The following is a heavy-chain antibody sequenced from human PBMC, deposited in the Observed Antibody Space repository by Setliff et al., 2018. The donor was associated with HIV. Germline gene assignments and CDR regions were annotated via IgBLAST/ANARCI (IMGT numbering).Heavy chain of an antibody. CDR3: IRRRRAPGTEDLEAV. Sequence: HGESLKISCRASGYTFTNYWIGWVRQMPGKGLEWIGVIYPGDSVTRYGPSFQGQVFISADRSITTAYLEWSSLKPSDTAMYYCIRRRRAPGTEDLEAVWGQGTLVTVSS. CDR1: GYTFTNYW. CDR2: IYPGDSVT. J-gene: IGHJ4*02. D-gene: IGHD1-26*01. V-gene: IGHV5-51*01.